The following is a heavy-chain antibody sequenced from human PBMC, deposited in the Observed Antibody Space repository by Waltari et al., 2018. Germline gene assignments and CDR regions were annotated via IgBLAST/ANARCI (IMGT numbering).Heavy chain of an antibody. J-gene: IGHJ5*02. V-gene: IGHV1-2*02. CDR2: INPNSGGT. D-gene: IGHD3-16*01. CDR3: ARSGGEARATANWFDP. Sequence: QVQLVQSGAEVKKPGASVKVSCTASGYTFTGYYMHWVRTAPGQGLEWMGWINPNSGGTNYAQKFQGRVTMTRDTSISTAYMELSRLRSDDTAVYYCARSGGEARATANWFDPWGQGTLVTVSS. CDR1: GYTFTGYY.